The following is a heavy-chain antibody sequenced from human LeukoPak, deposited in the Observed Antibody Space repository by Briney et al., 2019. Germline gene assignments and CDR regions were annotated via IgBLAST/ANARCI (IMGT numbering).Heavy chain of an antibody. D-gene: IGHD2-2*01. V-gene: IGHV3-7*01. CDR1: GFTFSSYW. CDR2: IKQDGSEK. J-gene: IGHJ4*02. CDR3: ARVGRDVVVPAAIPADY. Sequence: GGSLRLSCAASGFTFSSYWMSWVRQAPGKGLEWVANIKQDGSEKYYVDSVKGRFTISRDNAKNSLYLQMNSLRAEDTAVYYCARVGRDVVVPAAIPADYWGQGTLVTVSS.